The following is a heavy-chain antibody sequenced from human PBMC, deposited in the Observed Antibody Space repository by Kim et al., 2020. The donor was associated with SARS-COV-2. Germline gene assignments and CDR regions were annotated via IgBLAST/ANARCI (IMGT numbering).Heavy chain of an antibody. Sequence: GGSLRLSCAASGFTFSSYAMHWVRQAPGKGLEWVAVISYDGSNKYYADSVKGRFTISRDNSKNTLYLQMNSLRAEDTAVYYCARELRVTMVRGVIIQPFDYWGQGTLVTVSS. CDR2: ISYDGSNK. J-gene: IGHJ4*02. CDR1: GFTFSSYA. V-gene: IGHV3-30*04. D-gene: IGHD3-10*01. CDR3: ARELRVTMVRGVIIQPFDY.